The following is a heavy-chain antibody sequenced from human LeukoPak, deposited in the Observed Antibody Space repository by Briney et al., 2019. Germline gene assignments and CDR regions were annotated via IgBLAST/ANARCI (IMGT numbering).Heavy chain of an antibody. CDR3: ARHRGQYNAHDAFDI. CDR1: GGSFSGHY. D-gene: IGHD1-14*01. Sequence: SETLSLTCTVSGGSFSGHYWSWIRQAPGKGLEWIGYILYSGSTRYNPSLGSRVTISVDTSKDLFSLKLTSVTAADTALYYCARHRGQYNAHDAFDIWGQGTLVAVSS. J-gene: IGHJ3*02. CDR2: ILYSGST. V-gene: IGHV4-59*08.